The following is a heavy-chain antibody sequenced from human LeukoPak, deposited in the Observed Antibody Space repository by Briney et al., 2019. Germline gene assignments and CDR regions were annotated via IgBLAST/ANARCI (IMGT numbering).Heavy chain of an antibody. D-gene: IGHD3-16*01. CDR1: GFTFSDYY. Sequence: GGSLRLSCAASGFTFSDYYMSWIRQAAGKGLEWVSYISSSGSTIYYADSVKGRFTISRDNAKNSLYLQMNSLRAEDTAVFYCAKDRDDYVWGSYLGAFDIWGQGTMVTVSS. J-gene: IGHJ3*02. CDR3: AKDRDDYVWGSYLGAFDI. CDR2: ISSSGSTI. V-gene: IGHV3-11*01.